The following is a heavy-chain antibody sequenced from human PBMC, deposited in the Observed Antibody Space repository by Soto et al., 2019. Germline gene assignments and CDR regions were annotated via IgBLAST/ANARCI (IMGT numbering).Heavy chain of an antibody. CDR3: TRGGGDF. CDR2: IYYSGSDSGST. Sequence: SETLSLTXTVSGGSINTYYWSWIRQPPGKGLEWIGYIYYSGSDSGSTNYIPSLKSRVTISVDTSKNQFSLKLTSVTAADTAVHFCTRGGGDFWGQGTLVTVS. D-gene: IGHD6-25*01. CDR1: GGSINTYY. J-gene: IGHJ4*02. V-gene: IGHV4-59*01.